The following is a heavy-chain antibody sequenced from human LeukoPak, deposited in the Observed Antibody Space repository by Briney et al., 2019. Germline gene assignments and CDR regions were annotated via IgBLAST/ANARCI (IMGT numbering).Heavy chain of an antibody. J-gene: IGHJ4*02. CDR3: ARVLKRGYGSGSYYHHFDY. CDR1: GYTFTSYG. V-gene: IGHV1-2*02. CDR2: INPNSGGT. D-gene: IGHD3-10*01. Sequence: ASVKVSCKASGYTFTSYGISWVRQAPGQGLEWMGWINPNSGGTNYAQKFQGRVTMTRDTSISTAYMELSRLRSDDTAVYYCARVLKRGYGSGSYYHHFDYWGQGTLVTVSS.